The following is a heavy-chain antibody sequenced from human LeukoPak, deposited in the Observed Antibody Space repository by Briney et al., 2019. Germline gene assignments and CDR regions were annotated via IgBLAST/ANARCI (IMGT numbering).Heavy chain of an antibody. Sequence: PGGSLRLSCAAAGFTFSSYAMSWVRQAPGKGLEWVSVISGSGGSTYYADSVKGRFTISRDNSKNTLYLQMNSLRAEDTAVYYCAKAPFETAEENAFAIWGQGTMVTVSS. V-gene: IGHV3-23*01. CDR1: GFTFSSYA. CDR3: AKAPFETAEENAFAI. D-gene: IGHD3-9*01. J-gene: IGHJ3*02. CDR2: ISGSGGST.